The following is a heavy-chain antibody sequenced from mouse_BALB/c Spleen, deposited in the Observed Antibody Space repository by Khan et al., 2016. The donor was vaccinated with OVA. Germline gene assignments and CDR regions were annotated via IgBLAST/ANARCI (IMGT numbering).Heavy chain of an antibody. CDR1: GFSLTSYA. CDR2: IWAGGST. J-gene: IGHJ2*01. CDR3: ARNREADYFDY. V-gene: IGHV2-9*02. Sequence: QVQLKESGPGLVAPSQSLSITCTVTGFSLTSYAIHWIRQPPGKGLEWLGVIWAGGSTNYNSALMSRLNISKDNSKSQVFLKMNSLQTHDTAMYXCARNREADYFDYWGQGTTLTVSS.